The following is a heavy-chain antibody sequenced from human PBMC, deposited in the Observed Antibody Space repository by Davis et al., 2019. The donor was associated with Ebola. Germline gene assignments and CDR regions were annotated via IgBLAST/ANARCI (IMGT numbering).Heavy chain of an antibody. V-gene: IGHV4-59*01. J-gene: IGHJ6*02. CDR3: AAGKGFGELLGYGMDV. D-gene: IGHD3-10*01. Sequence: PSETLSLTCTVSGGSISSYYWSWIRQPPGKGLEWIGYIYYSGSTNYNPSLKSRVTISVDTSKNQFSLKLSSVTAADTAVYYCAAGKGFGELLGYGMDVWGQGTTVTVSS. CDR1: GGSISSYY. CDR2: IYYSGST.